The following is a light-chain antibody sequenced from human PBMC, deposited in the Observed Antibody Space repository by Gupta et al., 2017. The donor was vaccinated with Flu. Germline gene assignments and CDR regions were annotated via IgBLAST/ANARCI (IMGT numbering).Light chain of an antibody. J-gene: IGKJ1*01. CDR1: QSLSSNS. V-gene: IGKV3-20*01. Sequence: CTLSLSQGERAHRFGRASQSLSSNSLSWYQQKPGQSPRLLIYGASARTTGVSDRFSGSGSGTDFTLTISRLEAEDFAVYYCQQYGLSPKTFGPGTKVEVK. CDR3: QQYGLSPKT. CDR2: GAS.